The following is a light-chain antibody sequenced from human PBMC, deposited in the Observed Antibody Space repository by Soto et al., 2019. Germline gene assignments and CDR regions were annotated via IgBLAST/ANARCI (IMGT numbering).Light chain of an antibody. J-gene: IGKJ2*01. Sequence: ERVMTQSPATLSVSPGERATLSCRASQSVNSNLVWYQQKPGHSPRLLIYGASTRVTGIPARFSGSGSGTEFTLTISSLQSEDFAIYYCQQHNSWPPVFGQGTKVDIK. CDR1: QSVNSN. CDR3: QQHNSWPPV. CDR2: GAS. V-gene: IGKV3-15*01.